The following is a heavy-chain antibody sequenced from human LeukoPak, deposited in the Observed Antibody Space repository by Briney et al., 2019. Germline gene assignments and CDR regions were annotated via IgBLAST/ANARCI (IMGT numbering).Heavy chain of an antibody. Sequence: GGSLRLSCAASGFTFSSYAMHWVRQGPGKGLEWLAIISYDGRNNHYADSVKGRFTISRDNSKNTLHLQMNSLRAEDTAVYYCAKLGFDSSGSHTLFDYWGQGTQVTVSS. V-gene: IGHV3-30*18. D-gene: IGHD3-22*01. CDR2: ISYDGRNN. CDR3: AKLGFDSSGSHTLFDY. CDR1: GFTFSSYA. J-gene: IGHJ4*02.